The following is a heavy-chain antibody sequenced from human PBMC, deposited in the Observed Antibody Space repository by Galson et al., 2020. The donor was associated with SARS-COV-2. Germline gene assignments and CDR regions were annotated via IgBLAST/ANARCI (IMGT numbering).Heavy chain of an antibody. J-gene: IGHJ6*02. D-gene: IGHD2-2*01. Sequence: KIGESLKISCKGSGYSFTNSWIAWVRQMPGKGLEWMGIIFPGDSESRYSPSFQGQVTMSADRSITTVYLQWSSLKASDTAIYYCARQKDCTATSCPMDVWGQGTTVIVSS. CDR2: IFPGDSES. CDR1: GYSFTNSW. CDR3: ARQKDCTATSCPMDV. V-gene: IGHV5-51*01.